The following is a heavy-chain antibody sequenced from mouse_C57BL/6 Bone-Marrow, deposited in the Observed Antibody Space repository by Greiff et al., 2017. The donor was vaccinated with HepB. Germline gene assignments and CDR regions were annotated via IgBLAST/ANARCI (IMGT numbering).Heavy chain of an antibody. CDR1: GFTFSDYG. Sequence: EVQLVESGGGLVKPGGSLKLSCAASGFTFSDYGMHWVRQAPEKGLEWVAYISSGSSTIYYADTVKGRFTISRDNAKNTLFLQMTSLRSEDTAMYYCARGLGSSRYWYFDVWGTGTTVTVSS. J-gene: IGHJ1*03. CDR3: ARGLGSSRYWYFDV. D-gene: IGHD1-1*01. CDR2: ISSGSSTI. V-gene: IGHV5-17*01.